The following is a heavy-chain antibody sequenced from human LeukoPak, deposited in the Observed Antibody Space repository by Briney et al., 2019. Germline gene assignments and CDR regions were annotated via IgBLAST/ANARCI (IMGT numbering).Heavy chain of an antibody. Sequence: GASVKVSCKASGYTFTSYGISWVRQAPGQGLEWMGWISAYNRNTNYAQKLQGRVTMTTDTSTSTAYMELRSLRSDDTAVYYCARDHYDFWSGPGGQRGVGFDIWGQGTMVTVSS. CDR3: ARDHYDFWSGPGGQRGVGFDI. V-gene: IGHV1-18*01. D-gene: IGHD3-3*01. J-gene: IGHJ3*02. CDR2: ISAYNRNT. CDR1: GYTFTSYG.